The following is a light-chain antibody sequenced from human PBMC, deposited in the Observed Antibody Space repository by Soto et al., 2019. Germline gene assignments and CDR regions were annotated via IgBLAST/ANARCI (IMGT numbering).Light chain of an antibody. V-gene: IGKV3-20*01. J-gene: IGKJ1*01. CDR2: GAS. Sequence: EIVLTQSPGTLSLSPVEKATLSCMASESVSSSYLAWYQQKPGQAPRLLIYGASNRATGIPDRFSGSGSGTEFTLTISSLQPDDFATYYCQQYNSYPWTFGQGTKVDIK. CDR3: QQYNSYPWT. CDR1: ESVSSSY.